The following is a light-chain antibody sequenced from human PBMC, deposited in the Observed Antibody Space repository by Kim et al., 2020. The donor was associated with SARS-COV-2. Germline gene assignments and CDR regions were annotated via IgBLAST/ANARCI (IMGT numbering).Light chain of an antibody. CDR3: QQSYGTPIT. CDR1: QTISIY. Sequence: DIQLTQSPSSLSASVGDRVTITCRASQTISIYLNWYQLRPGKAPKLLIYAASGLQSGVPSRFSGSGSATDFTLTISSLQPDDFATYYCQQSYGTPITFGQATRLEIK. CDR2: AAS. V-gene: IGKV1-39*01. J-gene: IGKJ5*01.